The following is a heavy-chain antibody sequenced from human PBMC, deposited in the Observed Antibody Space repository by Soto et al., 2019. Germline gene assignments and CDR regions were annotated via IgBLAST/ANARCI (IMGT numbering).Heavy chain of an antibody. CDR3: ARLVVVAPVANV. D-gene: IGHD2-15*01. J-gene: IGHJ4*02. V-gene: IGHV4-39*01. Sequence: PSETLSLTCSVSFGSIASNSYHWGWIRQPPGKGLEWIGSISYTGTTYYSPSLKSRVTICADTSKKQFSLRLDSATAADTAVYYCARLVVVAPVANVWGQGALVTVSS. CDR1: FGSIASNSYH. CDR2: ISYTGTT.